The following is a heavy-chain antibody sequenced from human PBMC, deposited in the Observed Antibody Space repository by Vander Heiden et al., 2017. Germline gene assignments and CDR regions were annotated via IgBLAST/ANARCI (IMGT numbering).Heavy chain of an antibody. J-gene: IGHJ3*02. CDR2: INWNGGST. CDR3: ARVGYCSGGSCSDAFDI. Sequence: EVQLVASGGGVVRPGGFLGLSCTAAGLPFGAYGMSGSRQAPGKGLEWVSGINWNGGSTGYADSVKGRFTISRDNAKNSLYLQMNSLRAEDTALYYCARVGYCSGGSCSDAFDIWGQGTMVTVSS. CDR1: GLPFGAYG. D-gene: IGHD2-15*01. V-gene: IGHV3-20*04.